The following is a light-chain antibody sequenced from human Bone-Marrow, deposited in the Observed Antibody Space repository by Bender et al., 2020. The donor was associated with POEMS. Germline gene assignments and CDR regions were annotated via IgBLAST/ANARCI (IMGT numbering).Light chain of an antibody. Sequence: QVVLTQSPSASASLGASVTLTCTLSSNFAIAWHQQRPEKGPRYLMRLNSDGSHTKGDGVPDRFSGSKSGNTASLTVSGLQADDEADYYCSSYAGSNTDVVFGGGTKLTVL. CDR2: LNSDGSH. J-gene: IGLJ2*01. CDR1: SNFA. V-gene: IGLV4-69*01. CDR3: SSYAGSNTDVV.